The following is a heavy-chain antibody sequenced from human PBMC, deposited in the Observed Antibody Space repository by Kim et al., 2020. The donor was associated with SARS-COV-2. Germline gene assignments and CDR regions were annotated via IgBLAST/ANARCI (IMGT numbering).Heavy chain of an antibody. Sequence: GGSLRLSCVGSGFSFGTWSVSWVRQAPGKGLEWVSYIGNNRNKIYYADPVKGRFIISRDTAKNEVYLLMNSMRVEDTAVYYSGRDGGESGLFVYWGHGT. CDR1: GFSFGTWS. D-gene: IGHD3-16*01. CDR2: IGNNRNKI. J-gene: IGHJ4*01. CDR3: GRDGGESGLFVY. V-gene: IGHV3-48*04.